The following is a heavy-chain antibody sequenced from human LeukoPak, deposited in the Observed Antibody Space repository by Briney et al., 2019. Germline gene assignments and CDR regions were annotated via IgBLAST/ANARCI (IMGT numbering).Heavy chain of an antibody. Sequence: GGSLRLSCVASGFIFSSYWMSWVRQAPGEGLEWVANIKDDGNEEYYLDSVKGRFTIFRDNAKNSLYLQMNSLRAEDTAMYYCARDPYFDAFDMWGQGTMVTVSS. CDR1: GFIFSSYW. CDR2: IKDDGNEE. CDR3: ARDPYFDAFDM. D-gene: IGHD3-9*01. V-gene: IGHV3-7*01. J-gene: IGHJ3*02.